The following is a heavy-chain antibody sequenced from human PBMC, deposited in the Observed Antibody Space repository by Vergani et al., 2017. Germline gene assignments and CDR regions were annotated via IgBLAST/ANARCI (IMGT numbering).Heavy chain of an antibody. D-gene: IGHD6-6*01. CDR3: ARDLGARSSSNHSPPTNWFDP. CDR2: ISSSSSYT. CDR1: GFTFSSYA. J-gene: IGHJ5*02. Sequence: VQLLESGGGLVQPGGSLRLSCAASGFTFSSYAMSWIRQAPGKGLEWVSYISSSSSYTNYADSVKGRFTISRDNAKNSLYLQMNSLRAEDTAVYYCARDLGARSSSNHSPPTNWFDPWGQGTLVTVSS. V-gene: IGHV3-11*05.